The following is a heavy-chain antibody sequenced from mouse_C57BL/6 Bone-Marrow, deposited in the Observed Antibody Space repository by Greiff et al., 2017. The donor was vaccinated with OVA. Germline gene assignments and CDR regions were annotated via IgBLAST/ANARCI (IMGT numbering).Heavy chain of an antibody. CDR2: IYPRSGNT. V-gene: IGHV1-81*01. J-gene: IGHJ2*01. CDR1: GYTFTSYG. D-gene: IGHD2-4*01. CDR3: ARDDYPYYFDY. Sequence: QVQLQQSGAELARPGASVKVSCKASGYTFTSYGISWVKQRTGQGLEWIGEIYPRSGNTYYNEKFKGKATLTADKSSSTAYMELRSLTSEDSAVYFCARDDYPYYFDYWGQGTTLTVSS.